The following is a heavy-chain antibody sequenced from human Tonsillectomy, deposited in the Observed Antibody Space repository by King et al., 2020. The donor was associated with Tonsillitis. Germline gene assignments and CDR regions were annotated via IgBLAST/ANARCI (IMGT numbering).Heavy chain of an antibody. CDR1: GYSFTNYY. V-gene: IGHV1-46*01. D-gene: IGHD2-15*01. J-gene: IGHJ4*02. CDR3: AREGPDISYFDY. CDR2: IFPSGGNT. Sequence: QLVQSGAEVKMPGTSVKVSCKASGYSFTNYYIHWVRQAPGQGLEWMGVIFPSGGNTGYAHKVQDRVTMTRDTSTSTVYMELSSLRSEDTAVYYCAREGPDISYFDYWGQGTLVTVSS.